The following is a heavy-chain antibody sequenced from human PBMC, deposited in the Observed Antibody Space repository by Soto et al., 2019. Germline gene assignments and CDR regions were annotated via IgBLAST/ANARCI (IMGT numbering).Heavy chain of an antibody. CDR2: NIPMLGMS. J-gene: IGHJ4*02. D-gene: IGHD3-10*01. CDR3: ATNYGSGSTHFDY. CDR1: GDTFNFYT. Sequence: QVQLVQSGAEVKMPGSPVRVSCTASGDTFNFYTISWVRQVPGQGPEWMGRNIPMLGMSNYAQKFRGRVTSMANESTSTVYMNLTGVTSEDSAVYYCATNYGSGSTHFDYWGPGTLVTVSS. V-gene: IGHV1-69*02.